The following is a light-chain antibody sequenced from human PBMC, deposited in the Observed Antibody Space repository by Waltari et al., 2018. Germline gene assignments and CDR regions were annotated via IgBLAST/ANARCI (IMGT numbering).Light chain of an antibody. CDR1: QDISSY. J-gene: IGKJ4*01. CDR2: GAS. V-gene: IGKV1-9*01. Sequence: DIQLTQSPSFLSASVGHRITITCRASQDISSYLAWYQQKPGRAPKVLISGASSLQSGVASRFSGSGSGTEFNLTISSLQPEDFATYYCQQVKTYSLTFGGGTKVEIK. CDR3: QQVKTYSLT.